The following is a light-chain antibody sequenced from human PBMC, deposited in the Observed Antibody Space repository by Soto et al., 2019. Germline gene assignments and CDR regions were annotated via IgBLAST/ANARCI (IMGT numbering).Light chain of an antibody. CDR3: QQRYSTRIT. V-gene: IGKV3-15*01. J-gene: IGKJ4*01. CDR2: AAS. CDR1: QNISSK. Sequence: MRQSPATLSVSPGERVNLSCRASQNISSKLAWYQQKPGQAPRLLIYAASTRATGIPARFSGSRSGTDFTLPLSSLQPEDFATYYCQQRYSTRITFGVGTKVDIK.